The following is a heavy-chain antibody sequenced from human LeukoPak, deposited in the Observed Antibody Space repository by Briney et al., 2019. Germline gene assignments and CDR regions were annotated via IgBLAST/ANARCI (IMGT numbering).Heavy chain of an antibody. CDR3: ARDGGPIAANYYYYYMDV. J-gene: IGHJ6*03. CDR1: GFTFDDYG. D-gene: IGHD6-13*01. CDR2: INWNGGST. Sequence: GGSLRLSCAASGFTFDDYGMSWVRQAPGKGLEWVSGINWNGGSTGYADSVKGRFTISRDNAKNSLYLQMNSLRAEDTALYYCARDGGPIAANYYYYYMDVWGKGTTVTVSS. V-gene: IGHV3-20*04.